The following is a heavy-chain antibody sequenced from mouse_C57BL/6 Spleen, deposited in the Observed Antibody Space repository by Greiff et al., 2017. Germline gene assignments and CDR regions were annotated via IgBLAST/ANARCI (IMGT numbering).Heavy chain of an antibody. D-gene: IGHD1-1*01. CDR1: GFPFSDYG. V-gene: IGHV5-17*01. J-gene: IGHJ4*01. CDR3: ARLITTVVATPYYYAMDY. CDR2: ISSGSSTI. Sequence: EVKVEESGGGLVKPGGSLKLSCAASGFPFSDYGMHWVRQAPEKGLEWVAYISSGSSTIYYADTVKGRFTISRDNAKNTLFLQMTSLRSEDTAMYYCARLITTVVATPYYYAMDYWGQGTSVTVSS.